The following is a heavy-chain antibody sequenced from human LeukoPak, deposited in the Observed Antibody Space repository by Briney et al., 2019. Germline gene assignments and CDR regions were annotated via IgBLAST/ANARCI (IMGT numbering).Heavy chain of an antibody. CDR2: IRNKGNSVST. Sequence: PGGSLRPSCAVSGFTCSDHHMDWVRQAPGKRLEWVSRIRNKGNSVSTEYAASVKGRFSISRDDSKNSVYLQMNSLKTEDTAVYYCTRYRVGATTGFDYWGQGTLVSVCS. V-gene: IGHV3-72*01. J-gene: IGHJ4*02. CDR1: GFTCSDHH. CDR3: TRYRVGATTGFDY. D-gene: IGHD1-26*01.